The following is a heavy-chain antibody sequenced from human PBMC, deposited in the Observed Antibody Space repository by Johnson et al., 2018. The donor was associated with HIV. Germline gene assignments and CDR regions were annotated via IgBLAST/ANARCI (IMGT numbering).Heavy chain of an antibody. V-gene: IGHV3-30-3*01. CDR3: ARDKRRWELLRDAFDI. CDR1: GFTFSRYA. Sequence: VQLVESGGGVVQPGRSLRLSCAASGFTFSRYAMHWVRQAPGKGLEWVTVISYDGSNKYYADSVKGRFTISRDNSKNTLYLQMNSLRAEDTAVYYCARDKRRWELLRDAFDIWGQGTMVTVSS. J-gene: IGHJ3*02. CDR2: ISYDGSNK. D-gene: IGHD1-26*01.